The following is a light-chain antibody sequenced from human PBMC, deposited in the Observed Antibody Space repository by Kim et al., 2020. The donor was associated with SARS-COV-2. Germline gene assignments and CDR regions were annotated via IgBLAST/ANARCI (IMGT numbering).Light chain of an antibody. J-gene: IGLJ3*02. V-gene: IGLV6-57*03. CDR2: EDN. CDR1: SGSIASNY. Sequence: GKTVTITSTRSSGSIASNYVQWYQQRPGSAPTTVIYEDNQRPSGVPARFSGSIDSSSNSASLTISGLKTEDEADYYCQSYDSSNWVFGGGTQLTVL. CDR3: QSYDSSNWV.